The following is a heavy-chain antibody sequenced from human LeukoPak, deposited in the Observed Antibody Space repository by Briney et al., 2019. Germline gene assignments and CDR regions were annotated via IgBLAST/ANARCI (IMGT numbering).Heavy chain of an antibody. CDR3: ASSSFGYGMDV. V-gene: IGHV4-34*01. Sequence: SETLSLTCAVYGGSFSGYYWSWIRQPPGKGLEWIGEINHSGSTNYNPSLKSRVTISVDTSKNQFSLKLSSVTAADTAVYYCASSSFGYGMDVWGQGTTVTVSS. J-gene: IGHJ6*02. D-gene: IGHD3-10*01. CDR1: GGSFSGYY. CDR2: INHSGST.